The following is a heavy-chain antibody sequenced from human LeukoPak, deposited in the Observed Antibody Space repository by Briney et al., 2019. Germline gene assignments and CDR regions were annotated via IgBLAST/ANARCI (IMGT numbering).Heavy chain of an antibody. CDR2: ISSSSSYI. Sequence: GGPLRLSCAASGFTFSSYSMNWVREAPGKGLECVSSISSSSSYIYYADSAKRRFTISRDNAKNSLYLQMNSLRAEDTAVYYCARGGYSTVVTPFDYWGQGTLVTVSS. J-gene: IGHJ4*02. D-gene: IGHD4-23*01. CDR1: GFTFSSYS. V-gene: IGHV3-21*01. CDR3: ARGGYSTVVTPFDY.